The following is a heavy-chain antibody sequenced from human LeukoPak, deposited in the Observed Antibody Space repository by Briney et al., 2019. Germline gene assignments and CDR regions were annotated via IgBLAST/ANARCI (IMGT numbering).Heavy chain of an antibody. CDR1: GGSISSGSYY. D-gene: IGHD6-13*01. J-gene: IGHJ4*02. Sequence: SETLSLTCTVPGGSISSGSYYWSWIRQPAGKGLEWIGRIYTSGSTNYNPSLKSRVTISVDTSKNQFSLKLSSVTAADTAVYYCSGYSSSWSNYWGQGTLVTVSS. CDR3: SGYSSSWSNY. V-gene: IGHV4-61*02. CDR2: IYTSGST.